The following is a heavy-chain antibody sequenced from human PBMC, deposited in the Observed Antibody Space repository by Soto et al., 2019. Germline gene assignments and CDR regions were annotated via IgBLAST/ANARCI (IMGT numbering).Heavy chain of an antibody. V-gene: IGHV3-33*01. CDR1: GFTFSSYG. CDR2: IWYDGSNK. J-gene: IGHJ3*02. D-gene: IGHD2-2*01. CDR3: AREGVVVPAAQIGAFDI. Sequence: QVQLVESGGGVVQPGRSLRLSCAASGFTFSSYGMYWVRQAPGKGLEWVAVIWYDGSNKYYADSVKGRFTISRDNSKNTLYLQMNSLRAEDTAVYYCAREGVVVPAAQIGAFDIWGQGTMVTVSS.